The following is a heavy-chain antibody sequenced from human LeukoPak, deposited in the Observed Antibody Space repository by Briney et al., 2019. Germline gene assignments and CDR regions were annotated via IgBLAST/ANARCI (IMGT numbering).Heavy chain of an antibody. CDR2: ISFDETKK. D-gene: IGHD3-16*02. V-gene: IGHV3-30-3*01. Sequence: PGGPLRLSCAASGFSFSKYAMHWVRQAPGKGLEWVAVISFDETKKYYADSVKGRFTISRDNSNSTLFLQMNSLKTEDTAVYFCARMKVIKGASLDYWGQGSLVTVSS. J-gene: IGHJ4*02. CDR1: GFSFSKYA. CDR3: ARMKVIKGASLDY.